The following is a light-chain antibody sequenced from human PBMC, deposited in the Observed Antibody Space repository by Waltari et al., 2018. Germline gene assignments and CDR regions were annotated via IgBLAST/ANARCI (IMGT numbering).Light chain of an antibody. CDR3: QQYNDWPRT. CDR2: GAS. CDR1: QSVSSN. V-gene: IGKV3-15*01. J-gene: IGKJ1*01. Sequence: IVMTQSPAPLSVSPGERATLSCRASQSVSSNLAWYQQKPGQSPRLLIYGASTRATGIAARFSGSGSGTEFTLTISSLQSEDFALYYCQQYNDWPRTFGQGTKVEI.